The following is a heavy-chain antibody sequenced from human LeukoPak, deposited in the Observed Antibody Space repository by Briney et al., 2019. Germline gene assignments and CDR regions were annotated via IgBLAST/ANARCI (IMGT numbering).Heavy chain of an antibody. CDR2: ISGSGGST. D-gene: IGHD1-1*01. Sequence: GGSLRLSCVASGFTFSSHAMSWVRQAPGKGLEWVSGISGSGGSTYYADSVKGRFTISRDNSENLLYLQMTSLGAEDTAIYYCSKDLERHTVGYFDSWGQGVLVTVSS. J-gene: IGHJ4*02. CDR3: SKDLERHTVGYFDS. CDR1: GFTFSSHA. V-gene: IGHV3-23*01.